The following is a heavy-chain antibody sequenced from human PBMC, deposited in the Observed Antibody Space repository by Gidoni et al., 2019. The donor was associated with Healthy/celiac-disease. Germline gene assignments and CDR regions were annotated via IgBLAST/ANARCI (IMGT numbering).Heavy chain of an antibody. D-gene: IGHD3-3*01. CDR1: GFTVSSNY. CDR2: IYSGGST. Sequence: GGGLVQPVGSLRLSCSASGFTVSSNYMSWVRQAPGKGLEWVSVIYSGGSTYYADSVKGRFTISRDNSKNTLYLQMNSLRAEDTAVYYCAREGLGVRGDRWFDPWGQGTLVTVSS. V-gene: IGHV3-66*01. J-gene: IGHJ5*02. CDR3: AREGLGVRGDRWFDP.